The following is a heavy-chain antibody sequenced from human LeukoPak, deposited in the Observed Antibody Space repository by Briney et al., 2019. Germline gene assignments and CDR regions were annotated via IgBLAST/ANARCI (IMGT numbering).Heavy chain of an antibody. J-gene: IGHJ4*02. CDR2: IYNSGST. CDR1: GGSISSYY. Sequence: SETLSLTCTVSGGSISSYYWSWIRQPAGKGLEWIGRIYNSGSTNYNPSLKSRVTISVHTSKNQFPLKLSTVTAADTAVYYCGDCSSTSCYEDYWGQGTLVTVSS. D-gene: IGHD2-2*01. V-gene: IGHV4-4*07. CDR3: GDCSSTSCYEDY.